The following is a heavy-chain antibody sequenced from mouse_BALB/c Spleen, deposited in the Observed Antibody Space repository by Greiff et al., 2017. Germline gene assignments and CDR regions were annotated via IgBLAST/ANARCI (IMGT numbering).Heavy chain of an antibody. CDR1: GFTFSSYG. J-gene: IGHJ3*01. Sequence: EVNVVESGGDLVKPGGSLKLSCAASGFTFSSYGMSWVRQTPDKRLEWVATISSGGSYTYYPDSVKGRFTISRDNAKNTLYLQMSSLKSEDTAMYYCARQGSDGYYVWFAYWGQGTLVTVSA. V-gene: IGHV5-6*01. D-gene: IGHD2-3*01. CDR3: ARQGSDGYYVWFAY. CDR2: ISSGGSYT.